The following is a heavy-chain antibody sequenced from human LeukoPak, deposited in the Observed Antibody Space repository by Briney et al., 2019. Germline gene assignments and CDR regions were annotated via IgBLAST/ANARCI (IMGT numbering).Heavy chain of an antibody. Sequence: PSETLSLTCTVSGYSISSGYYWSWIRQPPGKGLEWIGSIYHSGSTYYNPSLKSRVTISVDTSKNQFSLKLSSVTAADTAVYYCVRDGSGWYIYYWGQGTLVTVSS. D-gene: IGHD6-19*01. J-gene: IGHJ4*02. V-gene: IGHV4-38-2*02. CDR1: GYSISSGYY. CDR2: IYHSGST. CDR3: VRDGSGWYIYY.